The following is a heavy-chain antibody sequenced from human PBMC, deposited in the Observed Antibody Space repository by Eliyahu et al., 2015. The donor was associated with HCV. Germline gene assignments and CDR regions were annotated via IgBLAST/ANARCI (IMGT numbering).Heavy chain of an antibody. CDR3: AGDPPYYYDSNTRGDAFDI. V-gene: IGHV3-33*01. CDR2: IWYDGSNK. Sequence: QVQLVESGGGVVQPGRSLRLSCAAXGFXFSSXGXXWVRQAPGKGLEWVAVIWYDGSNKYYADSVKGRFTISRDNSKNTLYLQMNSLRAEDTAVYYCAGDPPYYYDSNTRGDAFDIWGQGTMVTVSS. D-gene: IGHD3-22*01. CDR1: GFXFSSXG. J-gene: IGHJ3*02.